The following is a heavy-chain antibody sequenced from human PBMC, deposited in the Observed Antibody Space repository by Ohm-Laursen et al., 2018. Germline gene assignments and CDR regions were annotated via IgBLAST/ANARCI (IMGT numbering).Heavy chain of an antibody. J-gene: IGHJ3*01. V-gene: IGHV3-9*01. D-gene: IGHD4-11*01. CDR3: ASRRIVTMDRGAFNV. CDR1: GFTFDDYA. Sequence: SLRLSCTAPGFTFDDYAMHWVRQAPGKGLEWVSGISWNSGSIGYADSVKGRFTISRDNAKNSLYLQMNSLRAEDTAVYHCASRRIVTMDRGAFNVWGQGTMVTVSS. CDR2: ISWNSGSI.